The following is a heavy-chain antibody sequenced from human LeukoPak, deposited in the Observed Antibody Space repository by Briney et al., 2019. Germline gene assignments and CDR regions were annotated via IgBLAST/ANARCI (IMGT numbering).Heavy chain of an antibody. V-gene: IGHV4-30-2*01. CDR2: IYHRGGA. CDR1: GGPINTVAHY. D-gene: IGHD4-17*01. J-gene: IGHJ3*02. Sequence: SETLSLTCIVSGGPINTVAHYWTWIRQPPGKGLEWIAYIYHRGGAYYNPSLKSRVSISQDMSKSQVSLKVNSVTAADTAVYYCARRDDSGAFDIWGQGTMVTVSS. CDR3: ARRDDSGAFDI.